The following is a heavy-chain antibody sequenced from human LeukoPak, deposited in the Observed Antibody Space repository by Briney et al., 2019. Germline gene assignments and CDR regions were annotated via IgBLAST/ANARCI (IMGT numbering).Heavy chain of an antibody. V-gene: IGHV2-5*01. D-gene: IGHD4-17*01. CDR3: AHSGTVTTPHDAFDI. CDR2: FYWHDHK. Sequence: SGPTLVHPTPALTLTFTFSGFSRSTSGVGVGWIRQPPGRALERLALFYWHDHKRYSPSLKSTLTNTKNTSKNQVVHTMTNMDPVDTATYYCAHSGTVTTPHDAFDIWGQGTMVTVSS. J-gene: IGHJ3*02. CDR1: GFSRSTSGVG.